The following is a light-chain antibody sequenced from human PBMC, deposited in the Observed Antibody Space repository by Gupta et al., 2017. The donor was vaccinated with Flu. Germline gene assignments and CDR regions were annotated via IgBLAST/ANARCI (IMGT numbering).Light chain of an antibody. V-gene: IGLV4-69*01. Sequence: QVVLTQSPHASASLGASVKLTCTLSSGPSGYAIAWHQQQSERGPRYLMKVNNDGSHSKGDGIPDRFSGSSSGTERSLTISNLQSEDEADYYCQTWGTGPWVFGGGTKLTVL. J-gene: IGLJ3*02. CDR1: SGPSGYA. CDR2: VNNDGSH. CDR3: QTWGTGPWV.